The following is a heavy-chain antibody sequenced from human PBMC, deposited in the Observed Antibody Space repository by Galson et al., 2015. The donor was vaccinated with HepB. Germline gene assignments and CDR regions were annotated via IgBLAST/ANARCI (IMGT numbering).Heavy chain of an antibody. J-gene: IGHJ3*02. V-gene: IGHV4-59*01. CDR3: GRGQPGGPTYSDAFDI. Sequence: SETLSLTCTVSGGSISSYYWNWIRQPPGKRLEWIGYIYYSGSTNYNPSLKSRVTISLDTSKNQFSLKLSSVTAADTAVYYCGRGQPGGPTYSDAFDIWGQGTMVTVSS. CDR2: IYYSGST. D-gene: IGHD1-26*01. CDR1: GGSISSYY.